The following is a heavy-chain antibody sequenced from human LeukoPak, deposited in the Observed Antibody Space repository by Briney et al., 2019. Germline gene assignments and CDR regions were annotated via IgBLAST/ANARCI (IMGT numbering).Heavy chain of an antibody. CDR1: GFTFSSYA. CDR2: ISGSGGNT. CDR3: AKLVTHSDY. J-gene: IGHJ4*02. V-gene: IGHV3-23*01. D-gene: IGHD4-23*01. Sequence: GGSLRLSCAASGFTFSSYAMSWVRQAPGKGLEWVSSISGSGGNTYYADSVRGRFTISRDNSKNTLYMQMNSLRAEDTAVYYCAKLVTHSDYWGQGTLVTVSS.